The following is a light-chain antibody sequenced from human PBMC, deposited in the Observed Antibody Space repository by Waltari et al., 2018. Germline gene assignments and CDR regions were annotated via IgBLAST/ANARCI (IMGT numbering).Light chain of an antibody. CDR1: TSDIGPYNY. CDR2: DVN. CDR3: SSYTTSTTLLVV. Sequence: QSALTQPASVSGSPGQPITISCTGTTSDIGPYNYVSWYQQNPGKAPKLMLFDVNNRPAGVSGRFSGSKSGNTASLTISGLQAEDEADYYCSSYTTSTTLLVVFGGGTKLTVL. J-gene: IGLJ2*01. V-gene: IGLV2-14*03.